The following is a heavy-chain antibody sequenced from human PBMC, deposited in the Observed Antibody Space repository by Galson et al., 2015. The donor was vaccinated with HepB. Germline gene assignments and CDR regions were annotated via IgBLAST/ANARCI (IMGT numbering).Heavy chain of an antibody. V-gene: IGHV3-23*01. J-gene: IGHJ2*01. CDR3: AKRSPRYFGPDWYFDL. Sequence: SLRLSCAASGFTFSSYAMSWVRQAPGKGLEWVSAISGSGGSTYYADSVKGRFTISRDNSKNTLYLQMNSLRAEDTAVYYCAKRSPRYFGPDWYFDLWGRGTLVTVSS. CDR2: ISGSGGST. CDR1: GFTFSSYA. D-gene: IGHD3-9*01.